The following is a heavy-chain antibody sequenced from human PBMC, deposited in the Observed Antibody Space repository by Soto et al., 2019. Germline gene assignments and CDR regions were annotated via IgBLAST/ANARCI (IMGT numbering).Heavy chain of an antibody. V-gene: IGHV1-3*01. CDR2: INGGSGST. CDR1: GYTFTNYA. Sequence: ASVKVSCKASGYTFTNYAMHWVRLAPGQGLEWMGWINGGSGSTKYSQKFQGRVTISRDTSTSTAYMELRSLTSDDTAVYYCAKARGARGSGYYLGYWGQGTLVTVSS. D-gene: IGHD3-3*01. CDR3: AKARGARGSGYYLGY. J-gene: IGHJ4*02.